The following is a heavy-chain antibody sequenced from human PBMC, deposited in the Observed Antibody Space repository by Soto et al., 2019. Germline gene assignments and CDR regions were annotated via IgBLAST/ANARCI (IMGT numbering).Heavy chain of an antibody. J-gene: IGHJ4*02. V-gene: IGHV4-59*11. CDR3: ARADPDASVGY. D-gene: IGHD3-16*01. CDR2: ISYSGST. CDR1: GGSMSSHY. Sequence: SDTLALSCTVSGGSMSSHYWTWLRQPPEKGLEWIGYISYSGSTYYNPSLKSRVTISADTSRNQFSLKLSSVIAADTAVYYCARADPDASVGYWGQGTLVTVSS.